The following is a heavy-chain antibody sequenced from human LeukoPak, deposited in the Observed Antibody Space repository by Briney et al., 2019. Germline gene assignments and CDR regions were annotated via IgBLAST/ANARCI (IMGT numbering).Heavy chain of an antibody. V-gene: IGHV4-59*01. Sequence: PSETLSLTCTVSSDSISGYYWSWIRQPPGKGLEWLGYIYSSGSTNYNPFLNSRVTISVDTSKNQFSLKLSSVTAADTAVYYCARFAYCGGHCWYYFDYWGQGALVTVSS. CDR3: ARFAYCGGHCWYYFDY. CDR2: IYSSGST. J-gene: IGHJ4*02. CDR1: SDSISGYY. D-gene: IGHD2-21*02.